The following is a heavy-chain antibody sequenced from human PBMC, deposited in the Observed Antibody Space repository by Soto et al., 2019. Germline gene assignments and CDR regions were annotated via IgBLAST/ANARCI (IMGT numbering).Heavy chain of an antibody. CDR3: AKTGPSGYYYDS. J-gene: IGHJ4*02. V-gene: IGHV3-9*01. CDR1: GFTFGAFA. Sequence: EMQLVESGGGLVQPGRSLRLSCAASGFTFGAFAMHWVRQTPGKGLEWVSGIRWNSDTMTYADSVKGRFTISRDNADNSLYLHMNALRAEDPALYSCAKTGPSGYYYDSWGLGTLVTVSS. D-gene: IGHD3-9*01. CDR2: IRWNSDTM.